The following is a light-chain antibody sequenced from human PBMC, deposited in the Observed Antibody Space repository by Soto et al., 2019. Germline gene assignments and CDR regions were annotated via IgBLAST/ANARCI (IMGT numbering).Light chain of an antibody. Sequence: DIQMTQSASTLCASVGDRVTITCRASQSISSWLAWYQQKPGKAPKLLIYDASSLESGVPSRFSGSGSGTEFTLTISSLQPDDFATYYCQQYNSYPWTFGQGTKV. CDR2: DAS. CDR1: QSISSW. J-gene: IGKJ1*01. V-gene: IGKV1-5*01. CDR3: QQYNSYPWT.